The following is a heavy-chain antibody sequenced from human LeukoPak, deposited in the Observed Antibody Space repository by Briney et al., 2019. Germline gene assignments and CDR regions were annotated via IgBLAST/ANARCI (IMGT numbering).Heavy chain of an antibody. Sequence: GASVKVSCKASGYTFTGYYIHWVRQAPGQGLEWMGWINPNSGVTHYPQKFQGRVTTTRDTSIRTAYMEVSSLRSDDTAVYYCARGQQWLEAFDYWGLGTLVTVSS. CDR1: GYTFTGYY. J-gene: IGHJ4*02. CDR2: INPNSGVT. CDR3: ARGQQWLEAFDY. V-gene: IGHV1-2*02. D-gene: IGHD6-19*01.